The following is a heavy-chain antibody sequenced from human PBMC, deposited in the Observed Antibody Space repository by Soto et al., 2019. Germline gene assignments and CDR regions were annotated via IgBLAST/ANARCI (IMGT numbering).Heavy chain of an antibody. CDR2: IYYSGST. V-gene: IGHV4-61*01. CDR1: VGSFISCSYY. CDR3: AREYYFDY. J-gene: IGHJ4*02. Sequence: SETPSLTCTCSVGSFISCSYYWSCIRQPPGKGLEWIGYIYYSGSTNYNPSLKSRVTISVDTSKNQFSLKLSSVTAADTAVYYCAREYYFDYWGQGTLVTVSS.